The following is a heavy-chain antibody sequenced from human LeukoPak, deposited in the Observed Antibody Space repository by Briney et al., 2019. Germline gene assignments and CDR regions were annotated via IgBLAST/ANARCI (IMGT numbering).Heavy chain of an antibody. CDR2: ISGSGGST. J-gene: IGHJ4*02. V-gene: IGHV3-23*01. CDR3: AKAEEPYYYGSGSYDY. CDR1: GFTFSSYG. D-gene: IGHD3-10*01. Sequence: PGGSLRLSCAASGFTFSSYGMSWVRQAPGRGLEWVSAISGSGGSTYYADSVKGRFTISRDNSKNTLYLQMNSLRAEDTAVYYCAKAEEPYYYGSGSYDYWGQGTLVTVSS.